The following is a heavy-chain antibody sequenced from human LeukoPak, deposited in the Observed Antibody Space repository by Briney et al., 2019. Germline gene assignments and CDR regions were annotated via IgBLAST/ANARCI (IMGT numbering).Heavy chain of an antibody. D-gene: IGHD6-13*01. V-gene: IGHV3-23*01. CDR3: AKNLLWQQLQSGMDV. Sequence: GGSLRLSCAASGFTFSSYAMSWVRQAPGKGLEWVSAISGSGGSTYYADSVKGRFTISRDNSKNTLYLQMNSLRAEDTAVYYCAKNLLWQQLQSGMDVWGQGTTVTVSS. CDR1: GFTFSSYA. J-gene: IGHJ6*02. CDR2: ISGSGGST.